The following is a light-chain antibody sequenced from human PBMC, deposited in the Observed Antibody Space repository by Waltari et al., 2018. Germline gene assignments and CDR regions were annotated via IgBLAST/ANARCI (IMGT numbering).Light chain of an antibody. Sequence: QSVLTQPPSASGTPGQTVTISCPGRSSNIGSNTVNLYQQLPGTAPKLLIYSNIQRPSGVPDRISGSKSGTSASLAISGLQSEDEGDYYCAAWDDSLNGLYVFGTGTKVTVL. J-gene: IGLJ1*01. CDR2: SNI. V-gene: IGLV1-44*01. CDR1: SSNIGSNT. CDR3: AAWDDSLNGLYV.